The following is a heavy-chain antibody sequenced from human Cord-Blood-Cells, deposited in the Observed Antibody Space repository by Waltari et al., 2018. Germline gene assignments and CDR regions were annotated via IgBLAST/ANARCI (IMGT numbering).Heavy chain of an antibody. J-gene: IGHJ4*02. CDR1: GYTFTGYY. CDR3: ARDLRITMVRGVMGFDY. V-gene: IGHV1-2*02. CDR2: INPNGGGT. D-gene: IGHD3-10*01. Sequence: QVQLVQSGAEVKKPGASVKVSCKASGYTFTGYYLHWVRQAPGQGLEWMGWINPNGGGTNYAQKFQGRVTMTRDTSISTAYMELSRLRSDDTAVYYCARDLRITMVRGVMGFDYWGQGTLVTVSS.